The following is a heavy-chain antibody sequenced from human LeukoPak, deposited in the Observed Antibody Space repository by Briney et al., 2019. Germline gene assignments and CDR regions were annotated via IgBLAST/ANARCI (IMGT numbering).Heavy chain of an antibody. J-gene: IGHJ5*02. CDR1: GFTFSNYW. D-gene: IGHD6-6*01. CDR2: IKTDGSEK. V-gene: IGHV3-7*01. Sequence: GGSLRLSCEGSGFTFSNYWMGWVRQAPGKGLQWVANIKTDGSEKYYVDSVKGRFTISRDNAKNSLYLQMNSLRAEDTAVYYCAREVAARRLGSWFDPWGQGTLVTVSS. CDR3: AREVAARRLGSWFDP.